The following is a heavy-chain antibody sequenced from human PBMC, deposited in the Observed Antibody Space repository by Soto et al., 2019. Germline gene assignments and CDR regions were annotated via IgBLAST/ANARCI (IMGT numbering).Heavy chain of an antibody. V-gene: IGHV3-15*01. Sequence: EVQVVESGGGLVKPGGSVRISCAVSGLSFTGAWMSWVRQAPGMGLEWVGRIKDKNAGGTADYAEPVKGRFTISRDDSQNMMYLQMISLKTEDTALYYCTTVTQVPVGGQGTTVIVSS. CDR2: IKDKNAGGTA. CDR1: GLSFTGAW. J-gene: IGHJ6*02. D-gene: IGHD2-21*01. CDR3: TTVTQVPV.